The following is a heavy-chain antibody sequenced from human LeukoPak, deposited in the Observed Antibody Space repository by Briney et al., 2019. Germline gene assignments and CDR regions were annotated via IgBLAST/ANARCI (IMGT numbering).Heavy chain of an antibody. D-gene: IGHD6-13*01. CDR1: GFTFSSYG. CDR3: ARDVVIAAAGTNAFDI. V-gene: IGHV3-30*02. CDR2: IRYDGSNK. J-gene: IGHJ3*02. Sequence: GGSLRLSCAASGFTFSSYGMHWVRQAPGKGLEWVAFIRYDGSNKYYADSVKGRFTISRDNSKNTLYLQMNSLRAEDTAVYYCARDVVIAAAGTNAFDIWGKGTMVTVSS.